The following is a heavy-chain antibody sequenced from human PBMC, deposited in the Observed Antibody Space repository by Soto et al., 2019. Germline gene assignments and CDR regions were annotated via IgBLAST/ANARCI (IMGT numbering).Heavy chain of an antibody. V-gene: IGHV3-73*01. J-gene: IGHJ6*02. CDR3: TSCYLYYYYYGMDV. CDR2: IRSKANSYAT. Sequence: PGGSLRLSCAASGFTFSGSAMHWVRQASGKGLEWVGRIRSKANSYATAYAASVKGRFTISRDDSKNTAYLQMNSLKTEDTAVYYCTSCYLYYYYYGMDVWGQGTTVTVSS. D-gene: IGHD2-2*01. CDR1: GFTFSGSA.